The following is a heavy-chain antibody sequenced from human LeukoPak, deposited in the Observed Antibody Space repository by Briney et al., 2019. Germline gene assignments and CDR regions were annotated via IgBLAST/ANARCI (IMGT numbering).Heavy chain of an antibody. Sequence: GGSLRLSCAASGFTFSSYGMHWVRQAPGKGLEWVAVIWYDGSNKYYADSVKGRFTISRDNSKNTLYLQMNSLRAEDTAVYYCARGRWYNSGWYFDYWGQGTLVTVSS. J-gene: IGHJ4*02. CDR1: GFTFSSYG. CDR3: ARGRWYNSGWYFDY. D-gene: IGHD6-19*01. CDR2: IWYDGSNK. V-gene: IGHV3-33*01.